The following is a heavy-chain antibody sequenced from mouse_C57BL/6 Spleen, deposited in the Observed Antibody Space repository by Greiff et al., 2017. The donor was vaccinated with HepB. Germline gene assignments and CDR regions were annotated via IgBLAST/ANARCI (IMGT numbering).Heavy chain of an antibody. J-gene: IGHJ4*01. V-gene: IGHV5-2*01. CDR2: INSDGGST. Sequence: EVQRVESGGGLVQPGESLKLSCESNEYEFPSHDMSWVRKTPEKRLELVAAINSDGGSTYYPDTMERRFIISRDNTKKTLYLQMSSLRSEDTALYYCARRGGYDYDDAMDYWGQGTSVTVSS. CDR1: EYEFPSHD. CDR3: ARRGGYDYDDAMDY. D-gene: IGHD2-4*01.